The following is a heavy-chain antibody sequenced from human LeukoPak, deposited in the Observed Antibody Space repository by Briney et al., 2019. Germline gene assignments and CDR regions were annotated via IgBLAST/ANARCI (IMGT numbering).Heavy chain of an antibody. CDR2: ISTDGSRT. J-gene: IGHJ4*02. Sequence: PGGSLRLSCVASGFTFDDYWMHWVRQIPGKGLVWISDISTDGSRTRYANSVRGRFTISRDNAKNTVYLQMNSLRADDTGIFYCLRGELTPGVGYWGQGTLVTVSS. CDR3: LRGELTPGVGY. CDR1: GFTFDDYW. V-gene: IGHV3-74*01. D-gene: IGHD1-1*01.